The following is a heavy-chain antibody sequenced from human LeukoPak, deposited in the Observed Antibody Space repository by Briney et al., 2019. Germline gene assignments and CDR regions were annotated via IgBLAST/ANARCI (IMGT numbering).Heavy chain of an antibody. CDR3: ARDRTVVTPHLYYYMDV. CDR2: IYTSGST. V-gene: IGHV4-4*07. Sequence: PSETLSLTCTVSGGSISSYYWSWIRQPAGKGLEWIGRIYTSGSTNYNPSLKSRVTMSVDTSKNQFSLKLTSVTAADTAVYYCARDRTVVTPHLYYYMDVWGKGTTVTVSS. D-gene: IGHD4-23*01. J-gene: IGHJ6*03. CDR1: GGSISSYY.